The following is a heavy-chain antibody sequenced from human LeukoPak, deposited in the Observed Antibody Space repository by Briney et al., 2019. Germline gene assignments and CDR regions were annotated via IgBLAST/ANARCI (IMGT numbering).Heavy chain of an antibody. Sequence: SGGSLRLSCAASGFAFSNYWMHRVRQAPGKGLVLVSRINSDGSSTSYADSVKGRFTISRDNAKNTLYLQMNSLRAEDTAVYYCARENPPGLPKKALHWGQGTLVTVSS. CDR2: INSDGSST. CDR1: GFAFSNYW. J-gene: IGHJ4*02. V-gene: IGHV3-74*01. CDR3: ARENPPGLPKKALH.